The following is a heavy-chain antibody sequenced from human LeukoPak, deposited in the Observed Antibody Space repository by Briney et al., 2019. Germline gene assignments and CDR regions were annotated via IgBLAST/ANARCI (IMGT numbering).Heavy chain of an antibody. Sequence: SETLSLTCTVSGYSISSGYYWGWIRQPPGKGLEWIGSIYHSGSTYYNPSLKSRVTISVDTSKNQFSLKLSSVTAADTAVYYCARESQAEYYDILTGYYGKPGGYFDYWGQGTLVTVSS. V-gene: IGHV4-38-2*02. CDR2: IYHSGST. J-gene: IGHJ4*02. D-gene: IGHD3-9*01. CDR3: ARESQAEYYDILTGYYGKPGGYFDY. CDR1: GYSISSGYY.